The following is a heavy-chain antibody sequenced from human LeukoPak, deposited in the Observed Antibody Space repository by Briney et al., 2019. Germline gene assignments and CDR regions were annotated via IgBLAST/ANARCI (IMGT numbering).Heavy chain of an antibody. Sequence: PGGSLRLSCAASGFTFSSYAMSWVRQAPGKGLEWVSAISGSGGSTYYADSVKGRLTISRDNSKNTLYLQMNSLRAEDTAVYYCAKDLSKPAAPTYFDYWGQGTLVTVSS. D-gene: IGHD2-2*01. CDR1: GFTFSSYA. CDR3: AKDLSKPAAPTYFDY. V-gene: IGHV3-23*01. CDR2: ISGSGGST. J-gene: IGHJ4*02.